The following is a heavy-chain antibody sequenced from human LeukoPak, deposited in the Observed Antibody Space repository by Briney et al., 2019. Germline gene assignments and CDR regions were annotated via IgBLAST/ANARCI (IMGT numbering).Heavy chain of an antibody. CDR3: ARHVLTAGTDY. J-gene: IGHJ4*02. D-gene: IGHD7-27*01. V-gene: IGHV4-39*01. CDR2: IYYSGST. CDR1: GGSISSYY. Sequence: PSETLSLTCTVSGGSISSYYWSWIRQPPGKGLEWIGSIYYSGSTYYNPSLKSRVTISVDTSKNQFSLKLSSVTAADTAVYYCARHVLTAGTDYWGQGTLVTVSS.